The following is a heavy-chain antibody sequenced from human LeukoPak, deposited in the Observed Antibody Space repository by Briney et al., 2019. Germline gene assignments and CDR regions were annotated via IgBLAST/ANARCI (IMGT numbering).Heavy chain of an antibody. V-gene: IGHV3-23*01. CDR1: GFTFSSHA. J-gene: IGHJ6*02. Sequence: GGSLRLSCSASGFTFSSHAMSWVRPAPGKGLEWVSAISGSCCSTYYADSVKGRFTISRDNSKNTLYLQMNSLRAEDTAVYYCANRLLWFGEPIYYYYGMDVWGQGTTVTVSS. CDR2: ISGSCCST. CDR3: ANRLLWFGEPIYYYYGMDV. D-gene: IGHD3-10*01.